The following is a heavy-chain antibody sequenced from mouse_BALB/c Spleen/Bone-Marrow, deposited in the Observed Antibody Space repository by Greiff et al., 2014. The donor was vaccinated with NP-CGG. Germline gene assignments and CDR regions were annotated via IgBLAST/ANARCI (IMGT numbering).Heavy chain of an antibody. CDR2: INPGSGGT. CDR3: ARCDYAIDY. Sequence: VQLVESGAELVRPGTSVKVSCKASGYAFTNYLIEWVKQRPGQGLEWIGVINPGSGGTNYNEKFKGKATLTADKSSSTAYMQLSSMASDDSAVYFCARCDYAIDYWGQGTSVTVSS. CDR1: GYAFTNYL. V-gene: IGHV1-54*01. J-gene: IGHJ4*01.